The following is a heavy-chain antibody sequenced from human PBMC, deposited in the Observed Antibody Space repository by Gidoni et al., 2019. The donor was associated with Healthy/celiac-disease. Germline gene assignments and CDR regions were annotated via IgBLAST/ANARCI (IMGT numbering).Heavy chain of an antibody. CDR1: GYTLTELS. V-gene: IGHV1-24*01. D-gene: IGHD6-19*01. J-gene: IGHJ6*02. CDR3: ATGSQWLVQGYYYYGMDV. CDR2: FDPEDGET. Sequence: QVQLVQSGAEVKKPGASVKIYCTVSGYTLTELSMHWVRQAPGKGLEWMGGFDPEDGETIYAQKFQGRVTMTEDTSTDTAYMELSSLRSEDTAVYYCATGSQWLVQGYYYYGMDVWGQGTTVTVSS.